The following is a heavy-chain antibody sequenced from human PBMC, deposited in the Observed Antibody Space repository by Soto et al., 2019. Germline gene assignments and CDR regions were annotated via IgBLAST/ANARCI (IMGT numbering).Heavy chain of an antibody. CDR2: IYWDDDK. D-gene: IGHD6-6*01. CDR1: GFSLSTSGVG. CDR3: AHSRGTAARDTYNWFDP. J-gene: IGHJ5*02. V-gene: IGHV2-5*02. Sequence: QITLKESGPTLVKPTQTLTLTCTFSGFSLSTSGVGVGWIRQPPGKALEWLALIYWDDDKRYSPSLKSRLTITKHTSKHQVVLTMTNMDPVDTATYYCAHSRGTAARDTYNWFDPWGQGTLVTVSS.